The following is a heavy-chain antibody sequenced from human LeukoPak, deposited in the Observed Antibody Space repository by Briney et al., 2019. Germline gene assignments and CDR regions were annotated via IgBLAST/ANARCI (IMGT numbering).Heavy chain of an antibody. CDR2: IYGGGST. CDR1: GFTVNNNY. J-gene: IGHJ5*02. Sequence: GGSLRLSCAASGFTVNNNYVSWVRQAPGKGLEWVSFIYGGGSTYYADSVKGRFTISRDNSKNTAYLQMNSLRAEDAAVYYCARVQRSSNWFDPWGQGTLVTVSS. D-gene: IGHD5-24*01. V-gene: IGHV3-53*01. CDR3: ARVQRSSNWFDP.